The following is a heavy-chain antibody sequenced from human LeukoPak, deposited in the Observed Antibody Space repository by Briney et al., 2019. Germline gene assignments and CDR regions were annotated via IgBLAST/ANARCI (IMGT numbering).Heavy chain of an antibody. Sequence: SETLSLTCTVSGGSISSYYWNWIRQPPGKGLEWIGYIYYSGSTNYNPSLRSRVTISVDTSKNQFSLKLSSVTAADTAVYYCARATTGEPYSWFDPWGQGTLVTVSS. CDR2: IYYSGST. D-gene: IGHD7-27*01. V-gene: IGHV4-59*01. CDR1: GGSISSYY. J-gene: IGHJ5*02. CDR3: ARATTGEPYSWFDP.